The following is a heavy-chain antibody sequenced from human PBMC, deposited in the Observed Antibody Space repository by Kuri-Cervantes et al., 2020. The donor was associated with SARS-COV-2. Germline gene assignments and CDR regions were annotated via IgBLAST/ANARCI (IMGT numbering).Heavy chain of an antibody. CDR1: GFTLSSYD. Sequence: SCAASGFTLSSYDMHWVRQATGKGLEWVSAIGTAGDTYYPGSVKGRFTISRENAKNSLYLQMNSLRAGDTAVYYCARMGYSYGFDYWGQGTLVTVSS. CDR3: ARMGYSYGFDY. V-gene: IGHV3-13*01. CDR2: IGTAGDT. D-gene: IGHD5-18*01. J-gene: IGHJ4*02.